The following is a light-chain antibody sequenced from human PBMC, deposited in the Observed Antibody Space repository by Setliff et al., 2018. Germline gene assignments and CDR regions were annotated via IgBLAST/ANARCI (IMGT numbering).Light chain of an antibody. CDR1: SSDVGGYNY. V-gene: IGLV2-8*01. CDR3: SSYAGSNNLI. CDR2: EVS. J-gene: IGLJ1*01. Sequence: QSVLTQPPSASGSPGQSVTISCTGTSSDVGGYNYVSWYQQYPGKAPKLMIYEVSKRPSGVPDRFSGSKSGNTASLTVSGLQAEDEADYYYSSYAGSNNLIFGTGTKV.